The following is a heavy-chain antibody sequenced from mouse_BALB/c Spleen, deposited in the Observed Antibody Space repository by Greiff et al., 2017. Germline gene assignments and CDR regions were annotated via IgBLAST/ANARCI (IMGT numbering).Heavy chain of an antibody. V-gene: IGHV1S56*01. D-gene: IGHD1-2*01. J-gene: IGHJ2*01. CDR3: ARYRPLRLPYYFDY. CDR2: IYPGNVNT. CDR1: GYTFTSYY. Sequence: QVQLQQSGPELVKPGASVRISCKASGYTFTSYYIHWVKQRPGQGLEWIGWIYPGNVNTKYNEKFKGKATLTADKSSSTAYMQLSSLTSEDSAVYFCARYRPLRLPYYFDYWGQGTTLTVSS.